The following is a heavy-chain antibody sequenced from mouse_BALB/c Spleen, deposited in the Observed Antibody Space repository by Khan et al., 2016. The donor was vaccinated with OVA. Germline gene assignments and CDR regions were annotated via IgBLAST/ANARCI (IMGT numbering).Heavy chain of an antibody. V-gene: IGHV5-6*01. CDR1: GFTFSSYS. J-gene: IGHJ3*01. CDR2: ISSGGDYT. Sequence: EVQLQESGGDLVKPGGSLKLSCAASGFTFSSYSMSWVRQTPDKRLEWVASISSGGDYTYYPDSVKGRFTISRDNAKNTLYLQMSDLKSEDTAMYYYEDHRTGWFAYWGQGTLVTVSA. D-gene: IGHD3-1*01. CDR3: EDHRTGWFAY.